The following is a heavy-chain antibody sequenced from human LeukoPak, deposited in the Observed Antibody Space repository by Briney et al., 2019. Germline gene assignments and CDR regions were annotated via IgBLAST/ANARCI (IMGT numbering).Heavy chain of an antibody. CDR3: ARDHSPYGYCSGGSCYSWFDP. CDR2: ISYDGSNK. CDR1: GFTFSSYG. D-gene: IGHD2-15*01. Sequence: QPGGSLRLSCAASGFTFSSYGMHWVRQAPGKGLEWVAVISYDGSNKYYADSVKGRFTISRDNSKNTLYLQMNSLRAEDTAVYYCARDHSPYGYCSGGSCYSWFDPWGQGTLVTVSS. V-gene: IGHV3-30*03. J-gene: IGHJ5*02.